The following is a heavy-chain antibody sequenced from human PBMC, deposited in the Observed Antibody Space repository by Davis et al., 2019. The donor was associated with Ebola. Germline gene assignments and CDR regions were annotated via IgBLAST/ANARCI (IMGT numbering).Heavy chain of an antibody. CDR1: GYTFRSYG. J-gene: IGHJ4*02. V-gene: IGHV1-18*01. CDR3: ARDPFPGPT. Sequence: ASVKVSCKTSGYTFRSYGLTWVRQAPGQGLQWVGWVSTYDNTSRPAKNLQGRLTLTKDTSTSTVFLELRSLRIDDTAIYYCARDPFPGPTWGRGTLVTVSS. CDR2: VSTYDNTS.